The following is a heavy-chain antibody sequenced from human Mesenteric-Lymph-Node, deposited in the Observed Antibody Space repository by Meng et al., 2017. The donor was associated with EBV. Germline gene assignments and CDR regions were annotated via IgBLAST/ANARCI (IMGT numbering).Heavy chain of an antibody. J-gene: IGHJ4*02. V-gene: IGHV3-74*01. CDR3: TSDLGGPTDF. CDR2: INTYGSRT. CDR1: GFTFSSYW. Sequence: EVQLVESGGGLVQPGGSRRLSCAASGFTFSSYWMHWVRQAPGKGLVWVSHINTYGSRTDYADSVKGRFTISRDNAKNTLSLQMNSLRAEDTAVYYCTSDLGGPTDFWDQGTLVTVSS. D-gene: IGHD3-16*01.